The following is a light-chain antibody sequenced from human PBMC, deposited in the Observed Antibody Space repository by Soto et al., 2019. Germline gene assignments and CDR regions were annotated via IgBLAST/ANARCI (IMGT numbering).Light chain of an antibody. Sequence: QSVLTQPASVSGSPGQSITISCTGTNNDVGGYNYVSWYQQHPGKAPKLIIYEVTDRPSGVSNRFSGSKSGNTASLTISGLQAEDEAEYYCSSYTNINTRACVFGTGTKVTVL. CDR3: SSYTNINTRACV. V-gene: IGLV2-14*01. CDR1: NNDVGGYNY. J-gene: IGLJ1*01. CDR2: EVT.